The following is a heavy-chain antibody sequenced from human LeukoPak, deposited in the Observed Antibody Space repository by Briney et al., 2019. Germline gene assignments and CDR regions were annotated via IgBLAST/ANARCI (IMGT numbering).Heavy chain of an antibody. Sequence: GGSLRLSCAASGFTVRNNYMSWVRQAPGKGLEWVSVIYSGGSTYYADSVKGRFAISRDNSKNTLYLQMNSLRAEDTAVYFCATGERMVRGDGVDYWGQGTLVTVSS. J-gene: IGHJ4*02. CDR2: IYSGGST. V-gene: IGHV3-66*01. CDR3: ATGERMVRGDGVDY. D-gene: IGHD3-10*01. CDR1: GFTVRNNY.